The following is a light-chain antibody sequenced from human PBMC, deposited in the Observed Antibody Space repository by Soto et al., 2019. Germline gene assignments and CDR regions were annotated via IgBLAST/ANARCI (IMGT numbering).Light chain of an antibody. J-gene: IGKJ5*01. CDR2: GSF. V-gene: IGKV3-20*01. CDR3: QQYGSLIT. CDR1: QSVSNNY. Sequence: EIVLTQSPGTLSLSPGERATLSCRASQSVSNNYLAWYQQKSGQAPRLLIYGSFSRATGIPDRFSGSGSGTDFTLTISRLEPEDFAVYYCQQYGSLITFGQGTRLEI.